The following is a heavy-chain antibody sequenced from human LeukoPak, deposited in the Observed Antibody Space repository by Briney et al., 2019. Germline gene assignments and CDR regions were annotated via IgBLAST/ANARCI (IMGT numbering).Heavy chain of an antibody. CDR1: GFTFSSYS. CDR2: ISSSNNTI. CDR3: TRRLAY. Sequence: PGGSLRLSCAASGFTFSSYSMTWVRQAPGKGLEWISYISSSNNTIYYADSVKGRFTISRGNAKNSLFLQMNSLRAEDTAVYYCTRRLAYWGQGTLVTVSS. V-gene: IGHV3-48*01. J-gene: IGHJ4*02.